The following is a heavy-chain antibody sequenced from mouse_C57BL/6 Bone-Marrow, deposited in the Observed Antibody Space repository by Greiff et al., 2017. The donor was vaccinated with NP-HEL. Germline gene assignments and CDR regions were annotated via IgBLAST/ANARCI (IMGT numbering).Heavy chain of an antibody. D-gene: IGHD1-1*01. CDR1: GYTFTSYW. Sequence: EVQLQQSGTVLARPGASVKMSCKTSGYTFTSYWMHWVKQRPGQGLEWIGAIYPGNSATSYNPKFKGQAKLTAVPSASTAYMERSSLTNEDSAVYDGTRGLLRGFCLFAYWGQGTLVTVSA. J-gene: IGHJ3*01. CDR3: TRGLLRGFCLFAY. CDR2: IYPGNSAT. V-gene: IGHV1-5*01.